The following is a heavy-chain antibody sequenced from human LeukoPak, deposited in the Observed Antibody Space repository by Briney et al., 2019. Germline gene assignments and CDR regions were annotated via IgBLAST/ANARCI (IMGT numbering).Heavy chain of an antibody. CDR2: ISAYNGNT. J-gene: IGHJ4*02. V-gene: IGHV1-18*01. Sequence: ASVKVSCKASGYTFTSYGISWVRQAPGQGLEWMGWISAYNGNTNYAQKLQGRVTMTTDTSTSTAYMELRSLRSDDTAVYYCARDREIAARPEFDYWGQGTLVTVSS. CDR1: GYTFTSYG. CDR3: ARDREIAARPEFDY. D-gene: IGHD6-6*01.